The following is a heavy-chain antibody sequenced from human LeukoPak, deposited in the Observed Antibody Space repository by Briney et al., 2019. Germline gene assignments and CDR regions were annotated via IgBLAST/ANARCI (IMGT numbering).Heavy chain of an antibody. CDR1: GFILRSHA. V-gene: IGHV3-64D*06. J-gene: IGHJ4*02. Sequence: GGSLRLSCSASGFILRSHAMHWVRQAPGKGLEYVSRISDNGGSTYYADSVKGRFTISKDNSKNTLYLQMSSLRAVDTAVYYCVKDNEAGGSPFDRWGQGTLVTVSS. D-gene: IGHD1-1*01. CDR2: ISDNGGST. CDR3: VKDNEAGGSPFDR.